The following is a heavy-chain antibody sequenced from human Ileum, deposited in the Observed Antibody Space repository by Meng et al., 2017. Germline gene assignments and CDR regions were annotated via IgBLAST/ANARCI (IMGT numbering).Heavy chain of an antibody. D-gene: IGHD1-1*01. Sequence: QVQLVKSGTEEALVGASVKLSCTASGYTFRNYPLHWVRQAPGQRPEWMGWINAGNGNIKISQKFQGRITITSDTSATAYMELSILRSEDTAVYFCARENDNWNYFDYWGQGSLVTVSS. V-gene: IGHV1-3*05. CDR1: GYTFRNYP. CDR3: ARENDNWNYFDY. J-gene: IGHJ4*02. CDR2: INAGNGNI.